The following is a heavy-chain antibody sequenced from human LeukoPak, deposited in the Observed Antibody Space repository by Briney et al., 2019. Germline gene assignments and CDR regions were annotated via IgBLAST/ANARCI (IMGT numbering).Heavy chain of an antibody. V-gene: IGHV4-4*07. CDR2: IYTSGST. D-gene: IGHD3-9*01. Sequence: SETLSLTCTVSGGPISSYYWSWIRQPAGKGLEWIGRIYTSGSTNYNPSLKSRVTISVDTSKNQFSLKLSSVTAADTAVYYCARGAYYDILTGYSPGTFDYWGQGTLVTVSS. J-gene: IGHJ4*02. CDR1: GGPISSYY. CDR3: ARGAYYDILTGYSPGTFDY.